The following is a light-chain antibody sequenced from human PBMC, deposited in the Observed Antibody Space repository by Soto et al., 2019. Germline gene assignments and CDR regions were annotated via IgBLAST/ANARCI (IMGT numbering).Light chain of an antibody. Sequence: IVMTQSPATLSVSPGEIATLSCRASQSVGYNLAWYQQKPGQAPRLLIYGASIRATCVPARFSGSGSGTEFTLTISSLQSEDFAVYSCQMYTNWVFTFGQGTKLEVK. CDR3: QMYTNWVFT. CDR1: QSVGYN. V-gene: IGKV3-15*01. CDR2: GAS. J-gene: IGKJ2*01.